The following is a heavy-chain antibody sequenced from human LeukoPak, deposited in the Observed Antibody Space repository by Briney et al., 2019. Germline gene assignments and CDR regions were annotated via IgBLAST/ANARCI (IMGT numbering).Heavy chain of an antibody. J-gene: IGHJ4*02. CDR1: GFTFSSYG. V-gene: IGHV3-30*02. CDR3: AKDSGRYVLRFLEWSYYFDY. D-gene: IGHD3-3*01. CDR2: IRYDGSNK. Sequence: GGSLRLSCAASGFTFSSYGMHWVRQAPGKGLEWVASIRYDGSNKYYADSVKGRFTISRDNSKNTLYLQMNSLRAEDTAVYYCAKDSGRYVLRFLEWSYYFDYWGQGTLVTVSS.